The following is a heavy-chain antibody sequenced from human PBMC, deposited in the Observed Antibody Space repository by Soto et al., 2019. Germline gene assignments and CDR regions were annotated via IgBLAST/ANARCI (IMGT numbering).Heavy chain of an antibody. Sequence: QVQLVESGGGVVQPGRSLRLSCAASEFTFSSYGMHWVRQAPGKGLAWVEVIWYDGSNKYYADSVKGRFTISRDNSKNTLYLQMNSLRAEDTAVYYCARWGIAAGDYWGQGTLVTVSS. CDR1: EFTFSSYG. V-gene: IGHV3-33*01. D-gene: IGHD6-13*01. CDR2: IWYDGSNK. J-gene: IGHJ4*02. CDR3: ARWGIAAGDY.